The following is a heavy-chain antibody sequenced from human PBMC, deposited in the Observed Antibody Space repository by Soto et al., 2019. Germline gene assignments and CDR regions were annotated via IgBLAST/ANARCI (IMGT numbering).Heavy chain of an antibody. CDR3: ARDRDDYGSGNYYSRIDC. J-gene: IGHJ4*02. V-gene: IGHV1-69*01. CDR2: IIPLFGTP. D-gene: IGHD3-10*01. Sequence: QVQLVQSGAEVKKPGSSVKVSCKASGGIFSTYAISWLRQAPGQGLEWMGGIIPLFGTPNYAPRFQGRVTITGDEYTSTAYMELGRLRSEATAVYYCARDRDDYGSGNYYSRIDCWGQGTLVTVSS. CDR1: GGIFSTYA.